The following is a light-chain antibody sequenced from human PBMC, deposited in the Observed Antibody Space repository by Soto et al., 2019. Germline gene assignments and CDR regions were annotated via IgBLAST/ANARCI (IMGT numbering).Light chain of an antibody. CDR3: QQYGSSPPIT. CDR2: GAS. CDR1: QSVSSSY. V-gene: IGKV3-20*01. Sequence: EIVLTQSPGTLSLSPGERATLSCRASQSVSSSYLAWYQQKPGQAPRLLIYGASSRATGIPDRFSRSGSGTDFTLTISRLEPEDFAVYYCQQYGSSPPITFGRGTRLEIK. J-gene: IGKJ5*01.